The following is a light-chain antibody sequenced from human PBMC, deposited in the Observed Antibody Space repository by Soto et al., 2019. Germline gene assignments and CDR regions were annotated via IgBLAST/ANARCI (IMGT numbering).Light chain of an antibody. J-gene: IGKJ4*01. CDR1: QSVSSY. V-gene: IGKV3-11*01. CDR2: DAS. CDR3: QQRSNWPLT. Sequence: IVLTQSPCALALAPVERATLSFMASQSVSSYLACYQQKPGQAPRLLIYDASNRATGIPARFSGSGSGTDFTLTISSLEPEDFAVYSCQQRSNWPLTFGGGTKVDIK.